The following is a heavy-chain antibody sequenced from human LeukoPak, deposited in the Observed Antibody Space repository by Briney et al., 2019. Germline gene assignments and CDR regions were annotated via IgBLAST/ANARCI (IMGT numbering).Heavy chain of an antibody. V-gene: IGHV3-11*01. CDR1: GFTFSDYY. CDR3: ARGGWGTAMVKGRGAQGY. D-gene: IGHD5-18*01. CDR2: ISSSGSTI. Sequence: GGSLRLSCAASGFTFSDYYMSWIRQAPGKGLEWVSYISSSGSTIYYADSVKGRFAISRDNAKNSLYLQMNSLRAEDTAVYYCARGGWGTAMVKGRGAQGYWGQGTLVTVSS. J-gene: IGHJ4*02.